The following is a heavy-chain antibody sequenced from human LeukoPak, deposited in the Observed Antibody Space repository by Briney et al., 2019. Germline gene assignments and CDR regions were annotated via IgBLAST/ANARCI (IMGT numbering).Heavy chain of an antibody. CDR3: ARIPPYYNILTGYSPYYAMDV. Sequence: PGRSLRLSCAASGFTFSSYEMNWVRQAPGKGLEWVSYISSSGSTIYYADSVKGRFTISRDNAKNSLYLQMNSLRAEDTAVYYCARIPPYYNILTGYSPYYAMDVWGQGTTVTVSS. CDR2: ISSSGSTI. D-gene: IGHD3-9*01. V-gene: IGHV3-48*03. CDR1: GFTFSSYE. J-gene: IGHJ6*02.